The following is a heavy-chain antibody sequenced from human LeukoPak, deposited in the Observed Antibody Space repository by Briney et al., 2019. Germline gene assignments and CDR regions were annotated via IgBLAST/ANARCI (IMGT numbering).Heavy chain of an antibody. CDR2: IYSGGST. Sequence: GGSLRLSCAASGFTVSSNYMSWVRQAPGKGLEWVSVIYSGGSTYYADSVKGRFTISRDNSKNTLYLQMNSLRAEDTAVYYCARGSSSTFYYYMDVWGKGTTVTISS. J-gene: IGHJ6*03. CDR1: GFTVSSNY. D-gene: IGHD2-2*01. V-gene: IGHV3-53*01. CDR3: ARGSSSTFYYYMDV.